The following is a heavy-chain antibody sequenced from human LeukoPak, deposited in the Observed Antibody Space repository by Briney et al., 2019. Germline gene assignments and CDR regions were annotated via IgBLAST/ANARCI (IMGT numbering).Heavy chain of an antibody. Sequence: GGSLRLSCAASGFTFSSYAMHWVRQAPGKGLEWVAVISYDGNKKYYADSVKGRFTISRDNSKNTLYLQMNSLRAEDTAVYYCARDGPAAGLYFDYWGQGMLVTVSS. CDR3: ARDGPAAGLYFDY. CDR1: GFTFSSYA. D-gene: IGHD6-13*01. V-gene: IGHV3-30-3*01. CDR2: ISYDGNKK. J-gene: IGHJ4*02.